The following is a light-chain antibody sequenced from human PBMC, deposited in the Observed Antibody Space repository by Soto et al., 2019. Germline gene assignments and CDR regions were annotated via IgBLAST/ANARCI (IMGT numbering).Light chain of an antibody. CDR1: SSDVGNYKY. Sequence: QSALTQSPSASGSPGQSVTISCTGTSSDVGNYKYVSWYQQHPGKAPKLMIYEVSKRPSGVPDRFSGFKSRNTASLTVSGLQVADEADDYCRSYAGSSLWVFGGGTNLTVL. CDR2: EVS. V-gene: IGLV2-8*01. CDR3: RSYAGSSLWV. J-gene: IGLJ3*02.